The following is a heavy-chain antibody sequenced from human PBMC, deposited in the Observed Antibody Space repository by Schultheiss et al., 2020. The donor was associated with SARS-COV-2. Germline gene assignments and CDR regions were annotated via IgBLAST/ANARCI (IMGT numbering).Heavy chain of an antibody. CDR2: IYYSGST. Sequence: SETLSLTCTVSGGSISSYYWSWIRQPPGKGLEWIGYIYYSGSTYYNPSLKSRVTISVDTSKNQFSLKLSSVTAADTAVYYCARFTRGSSFVGDSYYFDYWGQGTLVTVSS. J-gene: IGHJ4*02. CDR3: ARFTRGSSFVGDSYYFDY. CDR1: GGSISSYY. D-gene: IGHD6-6*01. V-gene: IGHV4-59*04.